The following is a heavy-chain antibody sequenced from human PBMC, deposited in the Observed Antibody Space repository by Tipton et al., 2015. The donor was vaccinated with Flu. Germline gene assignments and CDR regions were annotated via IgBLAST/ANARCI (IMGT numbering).Heavy chain of an antibody. D-gene: IGHD3-10*01. CDR2: IYYSGST. CDR3: ARDGVYGPVDY. V-gene: IGHV4-59*12. J-gene: IGHJ4*02. CDR1: GGSISSYY. Sequence: LRLSCTVSGGSISSYYWSWIRQPPGKGLEWIGYIYYSGSTNYNPSLKSRVTISVDTSKNQFSLKLSSVTAADTAVYYCARDGVYGPVDYWGQGTLVTVSS.